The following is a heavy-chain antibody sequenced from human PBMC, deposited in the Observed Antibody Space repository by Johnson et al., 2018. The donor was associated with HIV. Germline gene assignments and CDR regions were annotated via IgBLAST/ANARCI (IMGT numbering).Heavy chain of an antibody. CDR3: TTARLLWWGGAFDI. Sequence: QLVESGGGLVKPGGSLSLSCAASGFTFSNAWMSWVRQAPGKGLEWVGRIKSKTDGGTTDYAAPVKGRFTISRDDSKNTLYLQMNSLKAEDTAVYYCTTARLLWWGGAFDIWGQGTVVTVSS. CDR2: IKSKTDGGTT. CDR1: GFTFSNAW. V-gene: IGHV3-15*01. D-gene: IGHD3-10*01. J-gene: IGHJ3*02.